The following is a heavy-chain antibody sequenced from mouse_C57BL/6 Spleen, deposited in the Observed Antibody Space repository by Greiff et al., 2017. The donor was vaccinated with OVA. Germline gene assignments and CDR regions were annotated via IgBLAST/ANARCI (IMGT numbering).Heavy chain of an antibody. D-gene: IGHD3-1*01. CDR2: IDPSDSYT. V-gene: IGHV1-69*01. CDR3: ARSGTNAMDY. CDR1: GYTFTSYW. J-gene: IGHJ4*01. Sequence: QVQLQQPGAELVMPGASVKLSCKASGYTFTSYWMHWVKQRPGQGLEWIGEIDPSDSYTNYNQKFKGKSTLTVGKSSSTAYMQLSSLTSEDSAVYYCARSGTNAMDYWGQGTSVTVSS.